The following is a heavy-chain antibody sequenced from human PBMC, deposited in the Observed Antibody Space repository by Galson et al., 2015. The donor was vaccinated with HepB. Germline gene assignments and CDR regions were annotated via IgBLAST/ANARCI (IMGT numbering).Heavy chain of an antibody. V-gene: IGHV1-18*04. CDR1: GYTFTSYD. CDR2: ISAYNGNT. Sequence: SVKVSCKASGYTFTSYDISWVRQAPGQGLEWMGWISAYNGNTNYAQKLQGRVTMTTDTSTSTAYMELRSLRSDDTAVYYCARSYDILGSAGWYFDLWGRGTLVTVSS. J-gene: IGHJ2*01. D-gene: IGHD3-9*01. CDR3: ARSYDILGSAGWYFDL.